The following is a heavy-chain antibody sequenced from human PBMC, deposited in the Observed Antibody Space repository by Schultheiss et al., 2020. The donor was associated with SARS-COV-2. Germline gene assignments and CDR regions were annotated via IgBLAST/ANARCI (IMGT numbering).Heavy chain of an antibody. D-gene: IGHD5-12*01. V-gene: IGHV3-23*01. CDR2: ISGSGGST. J-gene: IGHJ4*02. CDR1: GFTFDDYA. CDR3: AKDNWDSGYDGGDNFDY. Sequence: GGSLRLSCAASGFTFDDYAMHWVRQAPGKGLEWVSAISGSGGSTYYADSVKGRFTISRDNSKNTLSLRLNSLRADDTAVYYCAKDNWDSGYDGGDNFDYWGQGTLVTVSS.